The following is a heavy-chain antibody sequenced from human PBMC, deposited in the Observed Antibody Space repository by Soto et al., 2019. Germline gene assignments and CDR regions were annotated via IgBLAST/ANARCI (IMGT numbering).Heavy chain of an antibody. CDR1: GYTFTGYY. V-gene: IGHV1-2*04. J-gene: IGHJ3*02. CDR2: INPNSGGT. Sequence: GASVKVSCKASGYTFTGYYMHWVRQAPGQRLEWMGWINPNSGGTNYAQKFQGWVTMTRDTSISTAYMELSRLRSDDTAVCYCARECGGSCYTALDAFDIWGQGTMVTVSS. CDR3: ARECGGSCYTALDAFDI. D-gene: IGHD2-15*01.